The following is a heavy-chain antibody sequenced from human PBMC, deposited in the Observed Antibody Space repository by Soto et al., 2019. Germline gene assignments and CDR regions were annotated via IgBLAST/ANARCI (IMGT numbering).Heavy chain of an antibody. CDR1: GGSISSYY. D-gene: IGHD1-26*01. J-gene: IGHJ4*02. Sequence: PSETLSLTCTVSGGSISSYYWSWIRQPPGKGLELIGYIYYSGSTNYNPSLKSRVTISVDTSKNQFSLKLSSVTAADTAVYYCARGPKSGNYFLSYFDYWGRGTLVTSPQ. CDR2: IYYSGST. CDR3: ARGPKSGNYFLSYFDY. V-gene: IGHV4-59*01.